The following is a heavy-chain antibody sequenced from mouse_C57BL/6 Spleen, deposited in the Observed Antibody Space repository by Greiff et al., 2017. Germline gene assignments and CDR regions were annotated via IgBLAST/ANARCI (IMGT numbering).Heavy chain of an antibody. V-gene: IGHV1-52*01. CDR2: IDPSDSET. CDR3: ACSYGDWYFDV. Sequence: QVQLQQPGAELVRPGSSVKLSCKASGYTFTSYWMHWVKQRPIQGLEWIGNIDPSDSETHYNQKFKDKATLTVDKSSSTAYMQLSSLTSEDSAVYYCACSYGDWYFDVWGTGTTVTVSS. J-gene: IGHJ1*03. CDR1: GYTFTSYW. D-gene: IGHD1-1*01.